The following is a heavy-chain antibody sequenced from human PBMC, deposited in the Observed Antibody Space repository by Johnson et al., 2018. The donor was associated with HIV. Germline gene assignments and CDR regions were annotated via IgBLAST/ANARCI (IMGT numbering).Heavy chain of an antibody. D-gene: IGHD4-17*01. J-gene: IGHJ3*02. CDR1: GFTFSSYA. Sequence: QVQLVESGGGVVQPGRSLRLSCAASGFTFSSYAMHWVRQAPGKGLEWVAVISYDGSNKYYADSVKGRFPISRDNSKNTLYLQMNSLRAEDTAVYYCARGMTTVTNHDAFDIWGQGTMVTVSS. CDR3: ARGMTTVTNHDAFDI. V-gene: IGHV3-30-3*01. CDR2: ISYDGSNK.